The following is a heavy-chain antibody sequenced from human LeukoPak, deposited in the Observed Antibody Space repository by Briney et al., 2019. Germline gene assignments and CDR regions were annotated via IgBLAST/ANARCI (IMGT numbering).Heavy chain of an antibody. CDR2: ISAYNGNT. D-gene: IGHD6-19*01. CDR3: ARVRRLVHGYYYYYGMDV. V-gene: IGHV1-18*01. Sequence: ASVKVSCKASGYTFTSYGISWVRQAPGQGLEWMGWISAYNGNTNYAQKLQGRVTMTTDTSTSTAYMELRSLRSDDTAVYYCARVRRLVHGYYYYYGMDVWGQGTTVTVSS. CDR1: GYTFTSYG. J-gene: IGHJ6*02.